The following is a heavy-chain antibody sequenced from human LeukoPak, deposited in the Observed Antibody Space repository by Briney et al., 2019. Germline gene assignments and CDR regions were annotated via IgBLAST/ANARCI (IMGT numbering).Heavy chain of an antibody. D-gene: IGHD2-2*01. CDR2: IYPGDSDT. CDR3: ARRQGCSSTSCPPDS. J-gene: IGHJ4*02. CDR1: GYSFTTYW. Sequence: GDSLKISCRGSGYSFTTYWFGWVGQLPGRGLDWMGIIYPGDSDTRYSPSFQGQVTMSVDKSINTAYLQWSSLKASDTAMYYCARRQGCSSTSCPPDSWGQGTLVTVSS. V-gene: IGHV5-51*01.